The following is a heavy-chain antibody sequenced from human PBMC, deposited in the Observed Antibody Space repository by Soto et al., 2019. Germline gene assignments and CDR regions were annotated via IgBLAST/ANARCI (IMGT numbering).Heavy chain of an antibody. V-gene: IGHV3-11*05. CDR1: GFTFSDYY. J-gene: IGHJ4*02. Sequence: QVQLVESGGGLVKPGGSLRLSCAASGFTFSDYYMSWIRQAPGKGLEWVSHISSSSSYTNYADSVKGRFTISRDNAKNSLYLQMNSLRAEDTAVYYCARAASGSGSYYAAYFDYWGQGTLVPVSS. CDR3: ARAASGSGSYYAAYFDY. D-gene: IGHD3-10*01. CDR2: ISSSSSYT.